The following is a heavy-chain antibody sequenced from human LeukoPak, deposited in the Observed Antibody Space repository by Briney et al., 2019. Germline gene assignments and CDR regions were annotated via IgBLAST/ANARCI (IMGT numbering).Heavy chain of an antibody. CDR3: ATPHYYDYVWGSYRVPIDFDY. D-gene: IGHD3-16*02. J-gene: IGHJ4*02. CDR2: IRYDGSNK. CDR1: GFTFSSYG. Sequence: PGGSLRLSCAASGFTFSSYGMHWVRQAPGKGLEWVAFIRYDGSNKYYADSVKGRFTISRDNAKNSLYLQMNSLRAEDTAVYYCATPHYYDYVWGSYRVPIDFDYWSQGTLVTVSS. V-gene: IGHV3-30*02.